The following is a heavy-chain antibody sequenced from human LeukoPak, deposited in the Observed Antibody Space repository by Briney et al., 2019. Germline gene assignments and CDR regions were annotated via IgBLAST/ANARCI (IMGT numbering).Heavy chain of an antibody. J-gene: IGHJ5*02. D-gene: IGHD5-24*01. Sequence: SETLSLTCTVSGGSIGSSSYYWGWIRQPPGKGLEWIGSIYYSGSTYYNPSLKSRVTISVDTSKNQFSLKLSSVTAADTAVYYCARDRDLGWFDPWGQGTLVTVSS. CDR1: GGSIGSSSYY. V-gene: IGHV4-39*07. CDR2: IYYSGST. CDR3: ARDRDLGWFDP.